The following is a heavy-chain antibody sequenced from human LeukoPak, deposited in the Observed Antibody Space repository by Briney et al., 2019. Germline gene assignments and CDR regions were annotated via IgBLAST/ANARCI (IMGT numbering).Heavy chain of an antibody. CDR2: IGHSGDT. D-gene: IGHD1-7*01. V-gene: IGHV4-34*01. J-gene: IGHJ5*01. Sequence: SETLSLTCAAYGGSFSGYYWSWIRQPPGKGLGWIGEIGHSGDTKYNASLKSRVSLSVDTSKNQISLKMNFVTAADTALYYCARGHLRAGTREFDSWGQGTLVIVSS. CDR3: ARGHLRAGTREFDS. CDR1: GGSFSGYY.